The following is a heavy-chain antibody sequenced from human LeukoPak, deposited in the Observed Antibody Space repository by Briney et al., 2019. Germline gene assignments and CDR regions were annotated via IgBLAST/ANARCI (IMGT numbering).Heavy chain of an antibody. CDR3: ARVLGKNYYYYMDV. CDR1: GGSISSGGYY. Sequence: SETLSLTCTVSGGSISSGGYYWSWIRQHPGKGLEWIGYIYYSGSTYYNPSLKSRVTISVDTSKNQFSLKLSSVTAADTAVYYCARVLGKNYYYYMDVWGKGTTVTVSS. V-gene: IGHV4-31*03. J-gene: IGHJ6*03. CDR2: IYYSGST. D-gene: IGHD3-16*01.